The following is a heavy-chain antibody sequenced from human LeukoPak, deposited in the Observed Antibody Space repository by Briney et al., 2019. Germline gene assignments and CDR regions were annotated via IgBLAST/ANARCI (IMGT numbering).Heavy chain of an antibody. V-gene: IGHV4-34*01. Sequence: PSETLSLTCAVYGGSFSGYYWSWIRQPPGKGLEWIGEINHSGSTNYNPSLKSRVTKSVDTSKNQFSLKLSSVTAADTAVYYCARGVEQWRRYNNWFDPWGQGTLVTVSS. J-gene: IGHJ5*02. CDR3: ARGVEQWRRYNNWFDP. D-gene: IGHD6-19*01. CDR1: GGSFSGYY. CDR2: INHSGST.